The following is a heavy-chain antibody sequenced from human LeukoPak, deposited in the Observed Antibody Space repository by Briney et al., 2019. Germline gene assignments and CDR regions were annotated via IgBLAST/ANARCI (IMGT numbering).Heavy chain of an antibody. CDR3: ARDPVAERDQPGYYYYMDV. V-gene: IGHV4-34*01. J-gene: IGHJ6*03. CDR2: INHSGST. CDR1: GGSFSGYY. D-gene: IGHD1-14*01. Sequence: SETLSLTCAVYGGSFSGYYWSWIRQPPGKGLEWIGEINHSGSTNYNPSLKSRVTISVDTSKNQFSLKLSSVTAADTAVYYCARDPVAERDQPGYYYYMDVWGKGTTVTVSS.